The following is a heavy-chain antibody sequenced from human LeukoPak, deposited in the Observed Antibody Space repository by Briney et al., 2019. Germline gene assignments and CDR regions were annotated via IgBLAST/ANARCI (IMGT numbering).Heavy chain of an antibody. Sequence: GGSLRLSCAASGFTFSDYYMSWIRQAPGKGLEWVSYISSSTSYIYYADSVKGRFIISRDNAKNSLYLQMNSLRAEDTAVYYCARSMVRGADAFDIWGQGTMVTVSS. J-gene: IGHJ3*02. CDR1: GFTFSDYY. CDR2: ISSSTSYI. CDR3: ARSMVRGADAFDI. V-gene: IGHV3-11*06. D-gene: IGHD3-10*01.